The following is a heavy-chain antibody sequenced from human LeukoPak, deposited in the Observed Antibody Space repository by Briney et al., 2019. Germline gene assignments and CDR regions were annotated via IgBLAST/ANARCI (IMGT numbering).Heavy chain of an antibody. CDR3: ARALLWFGELLGTGY. D-gene: IGHD3-10*01. J-gene: IGHJ4*02. CDR1: GFTFSSYA. V-gene: IGHV3-30*04. CDR2: ISYDGSNK. Sequence: GRSLRLSCAASGFTFSSYAMHWVRQAPGKGLEWVAVISYDGSNKYYADSVKGRFTISRDNSKNTLYLQMNSLRAEDTAVYYCARALLWFGELLGTGYWGQGTLVTVSS.